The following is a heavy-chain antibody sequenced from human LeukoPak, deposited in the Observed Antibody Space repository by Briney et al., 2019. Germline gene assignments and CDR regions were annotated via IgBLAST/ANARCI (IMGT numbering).Heavy chain of an antibody. D-gene: IGHD3-16*01. CDR2: IYYSGST. Sequence: SETLSLTCTVSGGSISSYYWSWIRQPPGKGLEWIGYIYYSGSTNYNPSLESRVTISIDTSKNQFSLKLSSVTAADTAVYYCARQGYHDYVWGSYEIDIWGQGTMVTVSS. V-gene: IGHV4-59*08. CDR1: GGSISSYY. CDR3: ARQGYHDYVWGSYEIDI. J-gene: IGHJ3*02.